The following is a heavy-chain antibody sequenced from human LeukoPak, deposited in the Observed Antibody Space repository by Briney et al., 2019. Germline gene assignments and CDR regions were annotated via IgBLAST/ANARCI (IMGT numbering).Heavy chain of an antibody. J-gene: IGHJ4*02. CDR2: IYYTGST. CDR1: GGSISSYY. CDR3: ARGSYDFAS. V-gene: IGHV4-59*01. D-gene: IGHD3-3*01. Sequence: SETLSLTCSVSGGSISSYYWSWIRQPPGKGLEWIGYIYYTGSTNYNPSLKSRVTISVDTSKNQFSLNLCSVTAADTAVYYCARGSYDFASWGQGTLVTVSS.